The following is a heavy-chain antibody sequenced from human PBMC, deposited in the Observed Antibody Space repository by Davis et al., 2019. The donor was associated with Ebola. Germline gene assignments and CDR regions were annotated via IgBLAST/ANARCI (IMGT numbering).Heavy chain of an antibody. V-gene: IGHV1-18*04. J-gene: IGHJ6*02. CDR2: ISVNNGIT. CDR3: ARVGLRVDYLLRGMDV. D-gene: IGHD3-10*01. CDR1: RYTFSSYG. Sequence: ASVKVSCKTSRYTFSSYGVGWVRQVRGQGLEWMGWISVNNGITNYAQNFQGRVTMTTDTSTNMAYMELRSLRSDDTAVYYCARVGLRVDYLLRGMDVWGQGTTVTVSS.